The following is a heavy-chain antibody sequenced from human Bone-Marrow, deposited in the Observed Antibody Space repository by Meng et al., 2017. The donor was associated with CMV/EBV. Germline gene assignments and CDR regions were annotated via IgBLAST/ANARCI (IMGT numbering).Heavy chain of an antibody. CDR1: GFTFSSYW. J-gene: IGHJ4*02. V-gene: IGHV3-7*01. Sequence: GESLKISCAASGFTFSSYWMSWVRQAPGKGLEWVANIKQDGSEKYYVDSVKGRFTISRDNAKNSLYLQMNSLRAEDTAVYYCARGGRNYDYVWGSYLLNYFDYCGQGTLVTVSS. D-gene: IGHD3-16*02. CDR3: ARGGRNYDYVWGSYLLNYFDY. CDR2: IKQDGSEK.